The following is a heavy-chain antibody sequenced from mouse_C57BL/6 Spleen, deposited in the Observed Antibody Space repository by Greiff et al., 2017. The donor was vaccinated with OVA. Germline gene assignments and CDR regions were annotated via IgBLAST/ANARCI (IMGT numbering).Heavy chain of an antibody. Sequence: QVQLQQSGAELVRPGTSVKVSCKASGYAFTNYLIEWVKQRPGQGLEWIGVINPGSGGTNYNEKFKGKATLTAYKSSSTAYMQLSSLTSEDSAVYFCARSNFDYWGQGTTLTVSS. CDR1: GYAFTNYL. V-gene: IGHV1-54*01. J-gene: IGHJ2*01. CDR3: ARSNFDY. CDR2: INPGSGGT.